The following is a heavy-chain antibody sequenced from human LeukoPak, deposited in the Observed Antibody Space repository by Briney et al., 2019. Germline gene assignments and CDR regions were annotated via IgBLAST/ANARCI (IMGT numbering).Heavy chain of an antibody. Sequence: TLSLTCAVSGGSISSGGYSWSWIRQPPGKGLEWIGYIYHSGSTYYNPSLKSRVTISVDRSKNQFSLKLSSVTAADTAVYYCARDFLGLSGYASYWYFDLWGRGTLVTVSS. J-gene: IGHJ2*01. CDR3: ARDFLGLSGYASYWYFDL. CDR1: GGSISSGGYS. V-gene: IGHV4-30-2*01. D-gene: IGHD5-12*01. CDR2: IYHSGST.